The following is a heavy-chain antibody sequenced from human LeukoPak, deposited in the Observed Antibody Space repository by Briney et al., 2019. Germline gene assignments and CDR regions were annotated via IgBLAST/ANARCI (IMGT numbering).Heavy chain of an antibody. Sequence: GGSLRLSCAASGFTFSSYSMNWVRQAPGKGLGWVSSISSSSSYIYYADSVKGRFTISRDNAKNSLYLQMNSLRAEDTAVYYCARSYCSGGSCYSTGFDPWGQGTLVTVSS. CDR3: ARSYCSGGSCYSTGFDP. CDR1: GFTFSSYS. D-gene: IGHD2-15*01. J-gene: IGHJ5*02. V-gene: IGHV3-21*01. CDR2: ISSSSSYI.